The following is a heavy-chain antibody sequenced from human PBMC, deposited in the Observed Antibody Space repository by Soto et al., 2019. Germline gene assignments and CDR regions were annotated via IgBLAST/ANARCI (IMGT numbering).Heavy chain of an antibody. CDR1: GAALNSGNYY. CDR2: IYVTGAV. CDR3: ARLRIATNNYKWFDP. D-gene: IGHD2-21*01. V-gene: IGHV4-31*03. J-gene: IGHJ5*02. Sequence: SETLSLTCSVSGAALNSGNYYWSWIRQVPGKGLEWIGHIYVTGAVDCNPSLRDRITISQDTSERQFSLNLRLVTAADTAVYYCARLRIATNNYKWFDPWGQGTLVTVSS.